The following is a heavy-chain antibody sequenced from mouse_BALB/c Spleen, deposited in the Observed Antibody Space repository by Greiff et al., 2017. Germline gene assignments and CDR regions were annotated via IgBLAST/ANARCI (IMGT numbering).Heavy chain of an antibody. CDR1: GYAFSSSW. Sequence: VQLQQSGPELVKPGASVKISCKASGYAFSSSWMNWVKQRPGQGLEWIGRIYPGDGDTNYNGKFKGKATLTADKSSSTAYMQLSSLTSVDSAVYFCAREMTSFAYWGQGTLVTVSA. CDR2: IYPGDGDT. CDR3: AREMTSFAY. J-gene: IGHJ3*01. V-gene: IGHV1-82*01.